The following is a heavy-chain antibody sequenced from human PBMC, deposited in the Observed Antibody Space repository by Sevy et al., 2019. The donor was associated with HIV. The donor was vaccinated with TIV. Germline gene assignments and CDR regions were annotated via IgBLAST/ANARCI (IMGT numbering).Heavy chain of an antibody. CDR2: IRSKAYGGTT. D-gene: IGHD3-22*01. Sequence: GGSLRLSCTASGFTFGDYAMSWVRQAPGKGLEWVGFIRSKAYGGTTEYAASVKGRFTISRDDSKSIAYLQMNSLKTEDTAVYYCTRASYYYDSSGYYYYFDYWGQGTLVTVSS. CDR3: TRASYYYDSSGYYYYFDY. V-gene: IGHV3-49*04. J-gene: IGHJ4*02. CDR1: GFTFGDYA.